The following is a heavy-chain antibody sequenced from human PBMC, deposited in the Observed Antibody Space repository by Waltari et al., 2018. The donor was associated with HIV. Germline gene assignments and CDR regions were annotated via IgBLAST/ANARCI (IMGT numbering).Heavy chain of an antibody. CDR3: ARRGGRSSPLGY. CDR1: GFTFSSYW. V-gene: IGHV3-7*01. Sequence: EVQLVESGGGLVQPGGSLRLSCAASGFTFSSYWMSWVSQAPGKGLGWVANIKQDGSEIYYLDSVKGRFTISRDNAKNSLYLKMNSLRAEDTAVYFCARRGGRSSPLGYWGQGTLVTVSS. D-gene: IGHD6-13*01. J-gene: IGHJ4*02. CDR2: IKQDGSEI.